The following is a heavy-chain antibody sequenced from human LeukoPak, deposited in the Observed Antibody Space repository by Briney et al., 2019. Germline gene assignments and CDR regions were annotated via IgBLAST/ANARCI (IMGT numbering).Heavy chain of an antibody. D-gene: IGHD3-22*01. CDR1: GGSVSTDNW. V-gene: IGHV4-4*02. Sequence: SGTLSLTCAVSGGSVSTDNWWSWVRQPPHRGLEWIGEIHHSVGTHYNPSLKSRVTISVDKSKNQFSLRLRSVTAADTAMYFCARFAYDYDDGILHSFYGLDVWGQGTTVTVSS. CDR2: IHHSVGT. J-gene: IGHJ6*02. CDR3: ARFAYDYDDGILHSFYGLDV.